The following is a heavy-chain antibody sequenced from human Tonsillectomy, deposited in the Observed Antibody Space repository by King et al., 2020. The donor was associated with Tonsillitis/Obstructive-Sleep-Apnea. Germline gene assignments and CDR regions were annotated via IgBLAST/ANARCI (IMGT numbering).Heavy chain of an antibody. CDR1: GFTFDDYA. V-gene: IGHV3-9*01. D-gene: IGHD7-27*01. Sequence: QLVQSGGGLVQPGRSLRLSCAASGFTFDDYAMHWVRHAPGKGLEWVSGISWNSGSIGYADSVKGRFTISRDNAKNSLYLQMNSLRAEDTALYYCAKDISQTGYYFDYWGQGTLVTVSS. J-gene: IGHJ4*02. CDR2: ISWNSGSI. CDR3: AKDISQTGYYFDY.